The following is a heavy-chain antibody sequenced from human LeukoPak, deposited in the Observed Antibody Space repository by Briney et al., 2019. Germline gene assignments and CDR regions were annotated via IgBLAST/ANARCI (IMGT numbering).Heavy chain of an antibody. V-gene: IGHV3-23*01. Sequence: GGFLRLSCAASGFTFSSYSMNWVRQAPGKGLEWVSAISGSGGSTYYADSVKGRFTISRDNSKNTLYLQMNSLRAEDTAVYYCARTAAAGTGWYYFDYWGQGTLVTVSS. CDR2: ISGSGGST. CDR3: ARTAAAGTGWYYFDY. J-gene: IGHJ4*02. CDR1: GFTFSSYS. D-gene: IGHD6-13*01.